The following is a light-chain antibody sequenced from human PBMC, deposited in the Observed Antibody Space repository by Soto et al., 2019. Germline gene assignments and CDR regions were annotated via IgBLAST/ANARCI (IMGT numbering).Light chain of an antibody. Sequence: EIVLTQSPGTLSLSPGERATLSCRASQSVRSSYLAWYQQKPGQAPRLLIYGASSRATGIPDRFGGSGSGTDFTLTITRLEPEEFAVYYCQQYGSSPWTFGQGTNVEIK. CDR1: QSVRSSY. V-gene: IGKV3-20*01. J-gene: IGKJ1*01. CDR2: GAS. CDR3: QQYGSSPWT.